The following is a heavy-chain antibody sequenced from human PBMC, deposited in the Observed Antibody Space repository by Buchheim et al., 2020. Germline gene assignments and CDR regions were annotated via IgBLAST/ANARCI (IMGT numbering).Heavy chain of an antibody. CDR2: IYYSGST. Sequence: QVQLQESGPGLVKPSETLSLTCTVSGGSISSYYWSWIRQPPGKGLEWIGYIYYSGSTNYNPSLKSRVTITVDTSKNQSSLKLSSVTAADTAVYYCAGGVVVAASYFDYWGQGTL. J-gene: IGHJ4*02. CDR1: GGSISSYY. CDR3: AGGVVVAASYFDY. V-gene: IGHV4-59*01. D-gene: IGHD2-15*01.